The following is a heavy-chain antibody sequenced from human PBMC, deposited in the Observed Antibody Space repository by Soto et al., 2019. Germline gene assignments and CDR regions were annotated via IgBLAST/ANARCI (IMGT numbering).Heavy chain of an antibody. V-gene: IGHV5-51*01. CDR3: ARTMGSSDYTSRLRPNYYYYGMDV. Sequence: GESLKISCKGSGYSFTSYWIGWVRQMPGKGLEWMGIIYPGDSDTRYSPSFQGQVTISADKSISTAYLQWSSLKASDTAMYYCARTMGSSDYTSRLRPNYYYYGMDVWGQGTTVTVSS. D-gene: IGHD4-17*01. CDR1: GYSFTSYW. J-gene: IGHJ6*02. CDR2: IYPGDSDT.